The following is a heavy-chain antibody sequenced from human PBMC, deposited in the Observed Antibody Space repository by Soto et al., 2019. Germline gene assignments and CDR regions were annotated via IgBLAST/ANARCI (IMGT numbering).Heavy chain of an antibody. CDR1: GISFSAYW. Sequence: LRLSCEASGISFSAYWMSWVRQAPGKGLEWVANIKQDGSDQYYVDSVKDRFTISRDNIKNLLYLQMTSLRAEDTAVHYCASSLGATHGLWGQGALVTVSS. CDR3: ASSLGATHGL. J-gene: IGHJ4*02. CDR2: IKQDGSDQ. V-gene: IGHV3-7*03. D-gene: IGHD1-26*01.